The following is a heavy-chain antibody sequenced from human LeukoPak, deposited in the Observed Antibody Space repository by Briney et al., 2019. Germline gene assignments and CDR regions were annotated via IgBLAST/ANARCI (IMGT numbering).Heavy chain of an antibody. J-gene: IGHJ4*02. CDR3: ARFSGYECFDY. D-gene: IGHD5-12*01. V-gene: IGHV4-39*01. CDR2: IYYSGST. CDR1: GGSISSSNYY. Sequence: SETLSLTCTVSGGSISSSNYYWGWIRQPPGKGLEWIGSIYYSGSTYYNPSLKSRVTISVDTSKNQFSLKLSSVTAADTAVYYCARFSGYECFDYWGQGTLVTVSS.